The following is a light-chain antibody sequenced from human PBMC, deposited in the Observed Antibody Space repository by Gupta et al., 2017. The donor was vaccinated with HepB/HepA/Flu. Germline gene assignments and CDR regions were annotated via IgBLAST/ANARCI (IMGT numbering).Light chain of an antibody. Sequence: IVLTPSPGTLSLSPGERATLSCRASQSVSSSYLAWYQQKPGQAPKLLIYGASSRATGIPDRFSGSGSGTDFTLTISRLEPEDVAVYYCQQYGSSPPLTFGGGTKVEIK. CDR1: QSVSSSY. J-gene: IGKJ4*01. CDR3: QQYGSSPPLT. CDR2: GAS. V-gene: IGKV3-20*01.